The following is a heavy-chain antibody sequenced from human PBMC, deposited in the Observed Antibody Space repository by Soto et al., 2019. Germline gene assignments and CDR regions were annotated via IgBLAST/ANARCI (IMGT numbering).Heavy chain of an antibody. CDR1: GGSFSGYY. CDR2: INHSGST. CDR3: AKSGSYYYYGMDV. D-gene: IGHD1-26*01. Sequence: LSLTCAVYGGSFSGYYWSWIRQPPGKGLEWIGEINHSGSTNYNPSLKSRVTISVDTSKNQFSLKLSSVTAADTAVYYCAKSGSYYYYGMDVWGQGTTVTVSS. J-gene: IGHJ6*02. V-gene: IGHV4-34*01.